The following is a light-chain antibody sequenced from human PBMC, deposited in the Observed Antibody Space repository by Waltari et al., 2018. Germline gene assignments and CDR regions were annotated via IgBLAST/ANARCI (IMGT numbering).Light chain of an antibody. CDR3: SSQSSDNVVL. CDR1: SSDVGSYNS. V-gene: IGLV2-14*03. J-gene: IGLJ3*02. CDR2: GVS. Sequence: QSALTQPASVSGSPGQSITISCTGTSSDVGSYNSVSWYQDHPGQGPKVIIYGVSDRPSGVSARFSGSKSGNTASLTISGLQAEDEADYYCSSQSSDNVVLFGGGTKVTVL.